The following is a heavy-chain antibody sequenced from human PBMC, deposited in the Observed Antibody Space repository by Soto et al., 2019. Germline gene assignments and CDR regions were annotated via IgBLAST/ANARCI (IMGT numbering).Heavy chain of an antibody. V-gene: IGHV1-46*01. CDR1: GYTFTSYG. Sequence: GASVKVSCKASGYTFTSYGISWVRQAPGQGLEWMGIINPSGGSTSYAQKFQGRVTMTRDTSTSTVYMELSSLRSEDTAVYYCARDDRITGTTPKIDYWGQGTLVTVSS. CDR2: INPSGGST. CDR3: ARDDRITGTTPKIDY. D-gene: IGHD1-7*01. J-gene: IGHJ4*02.